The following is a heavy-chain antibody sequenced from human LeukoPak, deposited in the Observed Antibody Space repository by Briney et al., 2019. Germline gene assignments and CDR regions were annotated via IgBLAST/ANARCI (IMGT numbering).Heavy chain of an antibody. CDR1: GVSLSNYA. Sequence: GRSLRLSCTASGVSLSNYAMHWVRRPPGRGLEWVAVISFDGTNKYYGDSVEGRFSVSRDNSKNTLYQQMNSLRPDDTAMYYCATDYGDYEPIDYWGQGTLVTVSS. J-gene: IGHJ4*02. CDR2: ISFDGTNK. CDR3: ATDYGDYEPIDY. V-gene: IGHV3-30*04. D-gene: IGHD4-17*01.